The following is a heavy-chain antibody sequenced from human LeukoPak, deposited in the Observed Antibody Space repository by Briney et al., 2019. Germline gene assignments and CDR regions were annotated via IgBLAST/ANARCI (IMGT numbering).Heavy chain of an antibody. Sequence: PSETLSLTCTVSGGSISSYYWSWIRQPPGKGLEWIGYIYYSGSTNYNPSLKSRVTISVDTSKNQFSLKLSSVTAADTAVYYCARVLRYFDWSASAPLGNAFDIWGQGTMVTVSS. CDR1: GGSISSYY. CDR3: ARVLRYFDWSASAPLGNAFDI. D-gene: IGHD3-9*01. CDR2: IYYSGST. J-gene: IGHJ3*02. V-gene: IGHV4-59*12.